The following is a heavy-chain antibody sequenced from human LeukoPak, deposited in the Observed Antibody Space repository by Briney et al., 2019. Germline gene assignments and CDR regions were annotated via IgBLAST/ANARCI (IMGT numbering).Heavy chain of an antibody. J-gene: IGHJ6*03. CDR1: GYTFTGYY. D-gene: IGHD3-3*01. CDR3: ARDGISGYYMYYYYYMDV. Sequence: GASVKVSCKASGYTFTGYYMHWVRQAPGQGLEWMGWINPNSGGTNYAQKFQGRVTMTRDTSISTAYMELSRLRSDDTAVYYCARDGISGYYMYYYYYMDVWGKGTTVTVSS. V-gene: IGHV1-2*02. CDR2: INPNSGGT.